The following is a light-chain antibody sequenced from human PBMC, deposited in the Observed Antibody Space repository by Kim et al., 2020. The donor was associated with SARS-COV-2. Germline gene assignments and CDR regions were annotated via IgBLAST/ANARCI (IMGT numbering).Light chain of an antibody. J-gene: IGKJ4*01. CDR1: QSISSW. Sequence: DIQMTQSPSTLSASVGDRVTITCRASQSISSWLAWYQQKPGKAPKVLIYKASSLESGVPSRFSGSGSGTEFTLTISSLQPDDFATYYCQQYNMYFGGGTKVDIK. CDR2: KAS. CDR3: QQYNMY. V-gene: IGKV1-5*03.